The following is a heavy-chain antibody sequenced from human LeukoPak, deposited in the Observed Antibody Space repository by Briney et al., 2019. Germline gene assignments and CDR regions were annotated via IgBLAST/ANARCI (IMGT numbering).Heavy chain of an antibody. CDR1: GGSISTYY. Sequence: SETLSLTCTVSGGSISTYYWSWVRQSPGKGLEWIGHIDYSGSTNYNPSLESRVAMSVDTSKKQFSLKLSSVTAADTAVYYCARQGGALNWFDPWGQGTLVTVSS. D-gene: IGHD1-26*01. J-gene: IGHJ5*02. CDR2: IDYSGST. V-gene: IGHV4-59*08. CDR3: ARQGGALNWFDP.